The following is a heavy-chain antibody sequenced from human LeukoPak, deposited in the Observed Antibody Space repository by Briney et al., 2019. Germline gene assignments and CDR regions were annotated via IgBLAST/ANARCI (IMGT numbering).Heavy chain of an antibody. CDR3: AKIDYTINA. J-gene: IGHJ5*02. Sequence: GGSLRLSCAASGFTFSSYSMSWVRQAPGKGLEWVSSISDSGGNPYYADSVKGRFAITSDNSKNTLYLHMDSLRAEDTALYYCAKIDYTINAWGQGTLVTVSS. V-gene: IGHV3-23*01. D-gene: IGHD3-3*01. CDR2: ISDSGGNP. CDR1: GFTFSSYS.